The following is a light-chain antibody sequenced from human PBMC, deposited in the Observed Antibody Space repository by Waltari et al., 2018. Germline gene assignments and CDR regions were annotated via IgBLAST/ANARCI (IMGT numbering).Light chain of an antibody. Sequence: DIQMTQSPSSVSASVGDRVTITCRASQGIGSSLVWYQQKPGEAPKLLIYGTSTLKSGVPSRFSGSGSGTDFTLTISSLQPEDCATYYCQQANSFPRNFGQGTRVDIK. CDR3: QQANSFPRN. CDR1: QGIGSS. J-gene: IGKJ5*01. CDR2: GTS. V-gene: IGKV1D-12*01.